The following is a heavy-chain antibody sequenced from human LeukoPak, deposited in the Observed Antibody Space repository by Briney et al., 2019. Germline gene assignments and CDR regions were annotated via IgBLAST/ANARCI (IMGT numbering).Heavy chain of an antibody. CDR3: AKDLGSVVTPPSLDY. Sequence: GGSLRLSCAASGFTFSSYAMSWVRQAPGRGLEWVSSASGSGGSTYYADSVKGRFTISRDNSKNTLYLQMNSLRAEDTAVYYCAKDLGSVVTPPSLDYWGQGTLVTVSS. CDR2: ASGSGGST. J-gene: IGHJ4*02. D-gene: IGHD4-23*01. CDR1: GFTFSSYA. V-gene: IGHV3-23*01.